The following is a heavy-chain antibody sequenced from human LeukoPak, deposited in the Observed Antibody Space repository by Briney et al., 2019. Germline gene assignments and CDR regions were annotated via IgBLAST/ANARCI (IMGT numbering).Heavy chain of an antibody. CDR1: GGSFSGYY. CDR3: ARGGFGYSYGDGLDY. V-gene: IGHV4-34*01. Sequence: SETLSLTCAVYGGSFSGYYWSWIRQPPGKGLEWIGEINHSGSTNYNPSLKSRGTISVDTSKNQFSLTLSSVTAADTAVYYCARGGFGYSYGDGLDYWGQGTLVTVSS. CDR2: INHSGST. J-gene: IGHJ4*02. D-gene: IGHD5-18*01.